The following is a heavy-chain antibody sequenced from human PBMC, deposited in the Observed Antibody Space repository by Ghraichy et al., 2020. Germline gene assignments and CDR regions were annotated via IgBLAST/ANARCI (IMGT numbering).Heavy chain of an antibody. Sequence: GGSLRLSCAASGFTFSSYSMNWVRQAPGKGLEWVSSISSSSSYIYYADSVKGRFTISRDNAKNSLYLQMNSLRAEDTAVYYCARDQTVVPTYYYYYMDVWGKGTTVTVSS. D-gene: IGHD2-2*01. CDR3: ARDQTVVPTYYYYYMDV. CDR2: ISSSSSYI. J-gene: IGHJ6*03. V-gene: IGHV3-21*01. CDR1: GFTFSSYS.